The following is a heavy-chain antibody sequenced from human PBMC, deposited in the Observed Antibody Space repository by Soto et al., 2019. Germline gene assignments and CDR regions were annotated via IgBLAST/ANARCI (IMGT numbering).Heavy chain of an antibody. J-gene: IGHJ4*02. CDR1: GGSFSGYY. D-gene: IGHD3-10*01. CDR2: INHSGST. CDR3: ARDRNVLLWFGEPRGYVY. Sequence: QVQLQQWGAGLLKPSETLSLTCAVYGGSFSGYYWSWIRQPPGKGLEWIGEINHSGSTNYNPSLKSRVTISVDTSKNRFSLKLSSVTAADTAVYYCARDRNVLLWFGEPRGYVYWGQGTLVTVSS. V-gene: IGHV4-34*01.